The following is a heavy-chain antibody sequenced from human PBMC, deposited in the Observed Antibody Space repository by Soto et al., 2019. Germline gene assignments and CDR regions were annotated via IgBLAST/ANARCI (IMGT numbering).Heavy chain of an antibody. Sequence: EVQLVESGGGFAQPGRSLRLSCVASGFTFDDYAMHWVRQAPGKGLEWVSSVDWNSGSIAYADSVKGRFTISRDNARNSLFLQMNSLRGEDTAMYYCAGGEMSTISFDYWGQGTLVTVSS. J-gene: IGHJ4*02. CDR3: AGGEMSTISFDY. V-gene: IGHV3-9*01. CDR1: GFTFDDYA. CDR2: VDWNSGSI. D-gene: IGHD1-1*01.